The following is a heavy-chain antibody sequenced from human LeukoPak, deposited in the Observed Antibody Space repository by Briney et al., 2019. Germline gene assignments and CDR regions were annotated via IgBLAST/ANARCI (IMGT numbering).Heavy chain of an antibody. CDR2: ISSSSSTI. V-gene: IGHV3-48*01. CDR1: GFTFSRHS. CDR3: ARDLSDAFDI. J-gene: IGHJ3*02. Sequence: GGSLRLSCAASGFTFSRHSMIWVRQAPGKGLEWVSYISSSSSTIHYADSLKGRFTISRDNAKNSLYLQMNSLRGADTAVYYCARDLSDAFDIWGQGTMVTVSS.